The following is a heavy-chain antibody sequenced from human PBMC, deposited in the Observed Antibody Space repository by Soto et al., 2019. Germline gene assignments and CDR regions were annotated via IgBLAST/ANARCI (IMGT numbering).Heavy chain of an antibody. CDR2: MSRTGDNT. D-gene: IGHD1-20*01. Sequence: GGSLRLSCAASGFTFSIYAMTWVRQSPGKGLEWVSSMSRTGDNTYYADSVKDRFTITRDNSKNTLYLQMNSLRAEDTAIYYCAKDQSNNNPLYYFDFWGPGTLVTVSS. V-gene: IGHV3-23*01. CDR1: GFTFSIYA. J-gene: IGHJ4*02. CDR3: AKDQSNNNPLYYFDF.